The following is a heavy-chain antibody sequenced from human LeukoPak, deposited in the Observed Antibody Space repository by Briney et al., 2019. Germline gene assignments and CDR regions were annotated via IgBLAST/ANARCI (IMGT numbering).Heavy chain of an antibody. Sequence: GGSLRLSCAASGFTFNSYAMSWVRQAPGKGLEWVAAISWSGGSTYYADSVKGRFTISRDNAKNSLYLQMNSLRAEDTAVYYCARVGTYYDSSGRSYYFDYWGQGTLVTVSS. CDR3: ARVGTYYDSSGRSYYFDY. CDR2: ISWSGGST. CDR1: GFTFNSYA. V-gene: IGHV3-23*01. J-gene: IGHJ4*02. D-gene: IGHD3-22*01.